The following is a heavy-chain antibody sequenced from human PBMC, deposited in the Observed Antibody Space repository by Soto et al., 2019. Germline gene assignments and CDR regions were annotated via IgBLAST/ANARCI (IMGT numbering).Heavy chain of an antibody. Sequence: ASVKVSCKASGYTFPNYDISWVRQAPGQGLEWLGWISVYNGNTKYAQKLQGRVTLTTDTSTTTAHMEVRNLRSDDTAVYYCARVDVLRFLEWLIWGQGTLVTV. CDR3: ARVDVLRFLEWLI. CDR2: ISVYNGNT. CDR1: GYTFPNYD. V-gene: IGHV1-18*01. J-gene: IGHJ4*02. D-gene: IGHD3-3*01.